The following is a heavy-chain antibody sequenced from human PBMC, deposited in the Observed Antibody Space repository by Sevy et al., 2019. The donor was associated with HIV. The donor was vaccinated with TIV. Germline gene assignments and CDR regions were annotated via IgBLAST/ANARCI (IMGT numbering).Heavy chain of an antibody. CDR2: ISSSSSYI. CDR1: GFTFSSYS. J-gene: IGHJ3*02. V-gene: IGHV3-21*01. Sequence: GGSLRLSCAASGFTFSSYSMNWVRQAPGKGLEWVSSISSSSSYIYYADSVKGRFTISRDNAKNSLYLQMNSLRAEDTAVYYCARVAKEALAFDIWGQWTMVTVSS. CDR3: ARVAKEALAFDI.